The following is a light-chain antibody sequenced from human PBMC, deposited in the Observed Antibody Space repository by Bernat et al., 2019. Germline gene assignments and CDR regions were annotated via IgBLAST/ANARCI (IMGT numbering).Light chain of an antibody. CDR2: GAS. CDR3: QQYNKWPAIT. V-gene: IGKV3-15*01. J-gene: IGKJ5*01. CDR1: ESVSSD. Sequence: EVVMTQSPATLSVSPGERATLSCRASESVSSDLAWYQQKPGQAPRLLIYGASTRATGIPDRFSGSGSGTEFTLTISSLQSEDFAVYYCQQYNKWPAITFGQGTRLDIK.